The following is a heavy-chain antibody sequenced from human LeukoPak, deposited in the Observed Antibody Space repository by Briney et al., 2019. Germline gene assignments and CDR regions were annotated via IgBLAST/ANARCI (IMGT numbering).Heavy chain of an antibody. CDR1: GFTFSSYA. D-gene: IGHD3-10*01. CDR3: AKDQAGYYGSGSYSHYFDY. J-gene: IGHJ4*02. Sequence: GGSLRLSCAASGFTFSSYAMSWVRQAPGKGLEWDSAINGSGGSTYYADSVKGRFTISRDNSKNTLYLQMNSLRAEDTAVYYCAKDQAGYYGSGSYSHYFDYWGQGTLVTVSS. CDR2: INGSGGST. V-gene: IGHV3-23*01.